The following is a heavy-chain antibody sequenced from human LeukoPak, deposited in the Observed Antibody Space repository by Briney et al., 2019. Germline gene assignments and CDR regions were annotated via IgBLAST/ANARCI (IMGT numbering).Heavy chain of an antibody. V-gene: IGHV1-46*01. CDR3: ARTYDSSGPPRYYFDY. J-gene: IGHJ4*02. CDR2: INPSGGST. Sequence: ASVKVSCKASGDTFTSYYMRWVRQAPGQGLEWMGIINPSGGSTSYALRFQGRVTMTRDMSTSTVYMELSSLRSEDTAVYYCARTYDSSGPPRYYFDYWGQGTLVTVSS. CDR1: GDTFTSYY. D-gene: IGHD3-22*01.